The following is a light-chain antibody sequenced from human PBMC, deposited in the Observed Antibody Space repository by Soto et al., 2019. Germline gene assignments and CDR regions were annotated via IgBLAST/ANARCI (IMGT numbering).Light chain of an antibody. CDR2: KVS. CDR1: QSLAYTDGTTY. Sequence: DAVMTQSPLSLPVTLGQPASISCRSSQSLAYTDGTTYLIWYQQRPGQSPRRLVYKVSNRDSGVPDRFSGSGSGTDFTLNISRVEAEDVGVYYCMQGTHWPWTFGQGTKVEI. CDR3: MQGTHWPWT. V-gene: IGKV2-30*01. J-gene: IGKJ1*01.